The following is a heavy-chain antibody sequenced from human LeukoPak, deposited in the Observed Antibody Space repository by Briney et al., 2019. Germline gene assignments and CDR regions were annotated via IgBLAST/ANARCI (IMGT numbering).Heavy chain of an antibody. Sequence: GRPPRLSRAASGSTSHDYAMHSAPQAPGPAPHPSPGFSWNGAGIGYANSVKGRFTISRDNAKNSLYLQMNSLRAEDTALYYCAKGWNNSSWYAGYYDFWGQGTLVTVSS. CDR3: AKGWNNSSWYAGYYDF. CDR2: FSWNGAGI. CDR1: GSTSHDYA. D-gene: IGHD6-13*01. V-gene: IGHV3-9*02. J-gene: IGHJ4*02.